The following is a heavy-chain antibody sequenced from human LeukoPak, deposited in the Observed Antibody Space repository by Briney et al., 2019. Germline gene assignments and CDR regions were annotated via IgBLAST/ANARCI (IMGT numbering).Heavy chain of an antibody. Sequence: PGGSLRLSCAASGFTFSSYGMHWVRQAPGKGLEWVAFIRYDGSNKYYADSVKGRFTISRDNAKNSLYLQMNSLRAEDTAVYYCARGGHMVRGVWHYYFDYWGQGTLVTVSS. CDR1: GFTFSSYG. CDR3: ARGGHMVRGVWHYYFDY. D-gene: IGHD3-10*01. V-gene: IGHV3-30*02. CDR2: IRYDGSNK. J-gene: IGHJ4*02.